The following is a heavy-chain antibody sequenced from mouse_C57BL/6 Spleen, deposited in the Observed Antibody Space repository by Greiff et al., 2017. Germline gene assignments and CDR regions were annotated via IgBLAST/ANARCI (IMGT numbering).Heavy chain of an antibody. J-gene: IGHJ3*01. D-gene: IGHD2-4*01. CDR1: GFSLTSYG. CDR3: ARKGGYDYDVPFAY. Sequence: VKVEESGPGLVQPSQSLSITCTVSGFSLTSYGVHWVRQSPGKGLEWLGVIWSGGGTDYNAAFISRLSISKDNSESQVFFKMNSLQADDTSIYYCARKGGYDYDVPFAYWGQGTLVTVSA. CDR2: IWSGGGT. V-gene: IGHV2-2*01.